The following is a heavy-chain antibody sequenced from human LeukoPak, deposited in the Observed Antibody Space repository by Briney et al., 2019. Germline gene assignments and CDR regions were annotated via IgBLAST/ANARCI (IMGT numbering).Heavy chain of an antibody. J-gene: IGHJ5*02. CDR2: IYTSGST. CDR3: ARAYSSSWYFNWFDP. V-gene: IGHV4-4*07. D-gene: IGHD6-13*01. Sequence: SETLSLTCTVSGGSISNSYWTWIRQPAGRGLEWIGRIYTSGSTNYNPSLKSRVTMSVDTSKNQFSLKLSSVTAADTAVYFCARAYSSSWYFNWFDPWGQGTLVTVSS. CDR1: GGSISNSY.